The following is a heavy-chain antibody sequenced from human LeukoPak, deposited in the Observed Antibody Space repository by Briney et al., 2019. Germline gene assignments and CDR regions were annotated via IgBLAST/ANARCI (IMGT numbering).Heavy chain of an antibody. J-gene: IGHJ4*02. CDR1: GGSISSGSYY. V-gene: IGHV4-61*02. CDR2: IYTSGST. CDR3: ASGGWYRGY. Sequence: SETLSLTCTVSGGSISSGSYYWSWIRQPAGKGLEWIGRIYTSGSTNYNPSLKSRVTISVDTSKNQFSLKLTSVTAADTAVYYCASGGWYRGYWGQGTLVTVSS. D-gene: IGHD6-19*01.